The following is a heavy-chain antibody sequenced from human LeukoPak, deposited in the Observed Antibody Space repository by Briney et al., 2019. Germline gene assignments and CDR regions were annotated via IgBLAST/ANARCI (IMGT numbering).Heavy chain of an antibody. Sequence: ASVKVSCKASGYTFTDYYMHWVRQAPGQGLEWMGIINPSGGSTSYAQKFQGRVTMTRDTSTSTVYVELSSLRSEDTAVYYCASGMTTVTTDAFDIWGQGTMVTVAS. J-gene: IGHJ3*02. CDR3: ASGMTTVTTDAFDI. V-gene: IGHV1-46*01. CDR2: INPSGGST. CDR1: GYTFTDYY. D-gene: IGHD4-17*01.